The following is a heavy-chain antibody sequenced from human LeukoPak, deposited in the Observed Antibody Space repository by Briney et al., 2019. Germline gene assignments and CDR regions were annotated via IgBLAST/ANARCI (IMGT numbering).Heavy chain of an antibody. V-gene: IGHV4-34*01. Sequence: PSETLSLTCAVYGGSFSGYYWSWIRQPPGKGLEWIREINHSGSTNYNPSLKSRVTISVDTSKNQFSLKLSSVTAADTAVYYCAREIVGATNTIDYWGQGTLVTVSS. CDR1: GGSFSGYY. D-gene: IGHD1-26*01. J-gene: IGHJ4*02. CDR2: INHSGST. CDR3: AREIVGATNTIDY.